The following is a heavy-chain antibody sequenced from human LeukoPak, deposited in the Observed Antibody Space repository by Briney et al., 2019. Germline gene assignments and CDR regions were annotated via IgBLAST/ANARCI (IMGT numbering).Heavy chain of an antibody. J-gene: IGHJ3*02. CDR1: GFTFSSYW. CDR2: INSDGTMT. V-gene: IGHV3-74*01. Sequence: GGSLRVSCAASGFTFSSYWMDWVRHAPGKGLVWVSGINSDGTMTRYAESVKGRFTISRDNAKSTLYLQMNSLRAEDTAVYYCARVGSTDSPHAFDIWGQGTTVTVSS. D-gene: IGHD3-22*01. CDR3: ARVGSTDSPHAFDI.